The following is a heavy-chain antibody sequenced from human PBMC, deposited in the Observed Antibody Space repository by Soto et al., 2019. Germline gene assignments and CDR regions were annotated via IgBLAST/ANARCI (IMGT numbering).Heavy chain of an antibody. CDR2: IYYSGST. D-gene: IGHD3-22*01. CDR1: GGSISSYY. J-gene: IGHJ5*02. CDR3: ARVVIQWEYYDSSGYVSWFDP. V-gene: IGHV4-59*01. Sequence: PSETLSLTCTVSGGSISSYYWSWIRQPPGKGLEWIGYIYYSGSTNYNPSLKSRVTISVDTSKNQFSLKLSSVTAADTAVYYCARVVIQWEYYDSSGYVSWFDPWGQGTLVTVSS.